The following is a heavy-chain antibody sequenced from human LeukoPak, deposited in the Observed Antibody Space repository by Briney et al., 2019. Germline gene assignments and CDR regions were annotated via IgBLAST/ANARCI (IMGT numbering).Heavy chain of an antibody. D-gene: IGHD2-8*01. CDR2: VTGRGVGT. Sequence: GGSLRLSCAASGFTFSSYALPRVGQPPGKGLEWVSAVTGRGVGTHYADSVKGRFTISRDNSKNTIYLQMNSLRAEDTAMYFCGSDPNGDYVGALGYWGRGTLVTVSS. CDR1: GFTFSSYA. J-gene: IGHJ4*01. V-gene: IGHV3-23*01. CDR3: GSDPNGDYVGALGY.